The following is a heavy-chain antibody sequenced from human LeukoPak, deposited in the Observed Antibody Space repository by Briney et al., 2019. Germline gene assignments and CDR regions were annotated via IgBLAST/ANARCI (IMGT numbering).Heavy chain of an antibody. Sequence: ASVKVSCKASGYTFTGYYMHWVRQAPGQGLEWMGWINPNSGGTNYAQKFQGRVTMTRDTSISTAYMELSRLRSDDTAVYYCARARYKHGSNWFDPWGQGTLVTVSS. V-gene: IGHV1-2*02. CDR3: ARARYKHGSNWFDP. CDR2: INPNSGGT. D-gene: IGHD5-18*01. CDR1: GYTFTGYY. J-gene: IGHJ5*02.